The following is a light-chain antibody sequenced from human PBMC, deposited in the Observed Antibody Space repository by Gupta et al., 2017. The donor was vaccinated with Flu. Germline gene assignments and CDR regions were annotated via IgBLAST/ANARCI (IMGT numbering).Light chain of an antibody. J-gene: IGKJ1*01. Sequence: PATLSVSPGERATLSCRASQSVSSNLAWYQQKPGQAPRLLIYGASTRATGIPARFSGSGSGTEFTLTISSLQSEDFAVYYCQQYNNWPPWTFGQGTKVEIK. CDR1: QSVSSN. V-gene: IGKV3-15*01. CDR3: QQYNNWPPWT. CDR2: GAS.